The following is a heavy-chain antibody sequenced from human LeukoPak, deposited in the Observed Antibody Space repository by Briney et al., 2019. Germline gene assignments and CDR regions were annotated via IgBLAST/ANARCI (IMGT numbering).Heavy chain of an antibody. CDR1: GYTFSSYD. CDR3: ARRVAGVDC. J-gene: IGHJ4*02. Sequence: ASVKVSCKASGYTFSSYDINWVRHATRQGLEWVGWMNPNNSNTGYAQKFQGRVTITRNTSISTAYMELTSLTSEDTAIYYCARRVAGVDCWGQGTLVTVSS. V-gene: IGHV1-8*01. CDR2: MNPNNSNT. D-gene: IGHD6-19*01.